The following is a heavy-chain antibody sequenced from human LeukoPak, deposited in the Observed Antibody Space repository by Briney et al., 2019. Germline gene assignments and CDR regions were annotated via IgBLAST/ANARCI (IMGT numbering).Heavy chain of an antibody. CDR3: ARQGPAGDYTSGWYNDY. CDR2: IYENGGTT. CDR1: GFTFRSHA. D-gene: IGHD6-19*01. J-gene: IGHJ4*02. Sequence: GGSLRLSCVGSGFTFRSHAMSWVRQAPEKGLEFVSGIYENGGTTYYADSVKGRFTISRDNTKNSLYLQMNSLRAEDTAVYYCARQGPAGDYTSGWYNDYWGQGTLVTVSS. V-gene: IGHV3-23*01.